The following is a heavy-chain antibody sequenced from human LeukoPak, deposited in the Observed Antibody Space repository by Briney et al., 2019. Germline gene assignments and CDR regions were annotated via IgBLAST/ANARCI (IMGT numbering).Heavy chain of an antibody. Sequence: SETLSLTCTVSGGSISSYYWSWIRHPPGEGLEWIGYIYYSGSTNYNPSLKSRVTISVDTSKNQVSLKLSSVTAADTAVYYCARDLPPKDYWGQGTLVTVSS. V-gene: IGHV4-59*01. CDR3: ARDLPPKDY. CDR2: IYYSGST. D-gene: IGHD5/OR15-5a*01. CDR1: GGSISSYY. J-gene: IGHJ4*02.